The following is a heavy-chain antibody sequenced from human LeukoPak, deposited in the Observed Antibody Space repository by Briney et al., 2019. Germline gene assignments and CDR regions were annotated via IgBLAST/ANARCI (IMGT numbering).Heavy chain of an antibody. V-gene: IGHV3-23*01. CDR1: GFSVSNYH. D-gene: IGHD3-22*01. CDR2: ISGSGGST. J-gene: IGHJ5*02. Sequence: PGGSLRLSCAASGFSVSNYHMSWVRQPPGKGLEWVSAISGSGGSTYYADSVKGRFTISGDNSKNTLYLQMNSLRAEDTAVYYCAKASITMTWNWFDPWGQGTLVTVSS. CDR3: AKASITMTWNWFDP.